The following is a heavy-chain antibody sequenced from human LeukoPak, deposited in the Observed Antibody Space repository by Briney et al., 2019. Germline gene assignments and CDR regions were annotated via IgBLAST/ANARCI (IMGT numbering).Heavy chain of an antibody. D-gene: IGHD6-19*01. Sequence: PGGSLRLSCAASGFTFSSDAMSWVRQAPGKGLEWVSGISGSGGSTSYADSVKGRFTISRDNSKSTLYLQMNGLRAEDTAVYYCAKDPLRAVADDYWGQGTLVTVSS. CDR3: AKDPLRAVADDY. V-gene: IGHV3-23*01. J-gene: IGHJ4*02. CDR2: ISGSGGST. CDR1: GFTFSSDA.